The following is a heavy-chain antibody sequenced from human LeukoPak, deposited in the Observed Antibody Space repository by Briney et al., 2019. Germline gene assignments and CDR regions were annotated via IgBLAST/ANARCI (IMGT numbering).Heavy chain of an antibody. CDR2: ISWNSGSI. CDR3: AKDIGADCSSTSCFDY. CDR1: GFTFDDYA. Sequence: GGSLRLSCAASGFTFDDYAMHWVRQAPGKGLEWVSGISWNSGSIGYADSVKGRFTISRDNAENSLYLQMNSLRAEDMALYYCAKDIGADCSSTSCFDYWGQGTLVTVSS. D-gene: IGHD2-2*01. V-gene: IGHV3-9*03. J-gene: IGHJ4*02.